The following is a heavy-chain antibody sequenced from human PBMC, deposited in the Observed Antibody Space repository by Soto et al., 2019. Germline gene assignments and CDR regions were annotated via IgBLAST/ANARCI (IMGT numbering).Heavy chain of an antibody. J-gene: IGHJ4*02. CDR3: ARTVMPVGNLAAFDH. V-gene: IGHV4-59*01. D-gene: IGHD7-27*01. CDR1: GGSLSSYY. Sequence: SETLSLTCTVSGGSLSSYYWSWIRQPPGKGLEWIGYIYYSGNTNYNPSLKSRATISVDTSKNQCSLKLTSVTAADSAVYFCARTVMPVGNLAAFDHWGQGVLVTVSS. CDR2: IYYSGNT.